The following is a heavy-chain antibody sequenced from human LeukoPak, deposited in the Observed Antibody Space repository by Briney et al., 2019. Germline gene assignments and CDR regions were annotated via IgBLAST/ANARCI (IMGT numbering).Heavy chain of an antibody. CDR3: AKDFLIDPL. D-gene: IGHD2-21*01. CDR2: IGTNSRTT. Sequence: GGSLRLSCTASGFTFSSSGMDWVRQAPGKGLEWVSFIGTNSRTTYYGDSVKGRFTISRDNAKNSLYLRMDSLRAEDTAVYYSAKDFLIDPLWGQGTLVTASS. CDR1: GFTFSSSG. V-gene: IGHV3-48*01. J-gene: IGHJ4*02.